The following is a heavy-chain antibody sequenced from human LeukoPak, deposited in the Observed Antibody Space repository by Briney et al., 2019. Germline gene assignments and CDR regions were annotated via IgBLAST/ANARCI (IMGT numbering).Heavy chain of an antibody. D-gene: IGHD1-7*01. CDR3: ARDPPEDEWNSLDS. CDR2: IHYSGLT. V-gene: IGHV4-59*02. Sequence: SETLSLTCTVSGGSVNGYYWNWIRQAPGKGLEWIGFIHYSGLTVYSPSLQSRVGMSVDTPRNQFSLDLSSVTAADTALYYCARDPPEDEWNSLDSWGQGILVTVSS. J-gene: IGHJ4*02. CDR1: GGSVNGYY.